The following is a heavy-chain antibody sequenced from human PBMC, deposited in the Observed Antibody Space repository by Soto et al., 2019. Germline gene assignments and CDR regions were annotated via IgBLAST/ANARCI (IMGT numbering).Heavy chain of an antibody. V-gene: IGHV1-18*01. CDR2: ISADNGNT. Sequence: QVQLVQSGSEVKKPGASVKVSCKASGYTFTTNGISWVRQAPGQGLEWMGWISADNGNTNYAQKFQGRVTMTTDTSTTTAYMELRSLRPDDTAVYYCARDRYCSGGSCYSLGIGYWGQGTPVNVSS. CDR3: ARDRYCSGGSCYSLGIGY. D-gene: IGHD2-15*01. J-gene: IGHJ4*02. CDR1: GYTFTTNG.